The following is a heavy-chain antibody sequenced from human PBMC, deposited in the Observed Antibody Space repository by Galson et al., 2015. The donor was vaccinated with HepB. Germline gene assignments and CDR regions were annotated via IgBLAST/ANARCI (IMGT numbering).Heavy chain of an antibody. CDR2: ISYDGSNK. V-gene: IGHV3-30*04. CDR3: ARDRRPYCGGDCYPDY. J-gene: IGHJ4*02. D-gene: IGHD2-21*02. Sequence: SLRLSCAASGFTFSSYAMHWVRQAPGKGLEWVAVISYDGSNKYYADSVKGRFTISRDNSKNTLYLQMNSLGAEDTAVYYCARDRRPYCGGDCYPDYWGQGTLVTVSS. CDR1: GFTFSSYA.